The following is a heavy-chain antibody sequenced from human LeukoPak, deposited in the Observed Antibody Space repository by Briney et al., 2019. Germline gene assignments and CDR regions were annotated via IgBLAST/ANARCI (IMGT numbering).Heavy chain of an antibody. V-gene: IGHV1-18*04. J-gene: IGHJ4*02. CDR3: ARQSTGSYYSPIDY. CDR1: GYTFTSYY. Sequence: ASVKVSCKASGYTFTSYYMHWVRQAPGQGLEWMGIINTYNGNIKYAQNLQGRVTTTTDTSTSTAYMELRSLRSDDTAMYYCARQSTGSYYSPIDYWGQGTLVTVSS. CDR2: INTYNGNI. D-gene: IGHD1-26*01.